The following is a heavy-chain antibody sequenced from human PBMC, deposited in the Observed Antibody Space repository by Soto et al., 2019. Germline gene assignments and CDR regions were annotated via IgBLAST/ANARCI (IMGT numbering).Heavy chain of an antibody. CDR1: GGSFSGYY. CDR2: INHSGST. CDR3: ARGYDFWSGYRNWFDP. V-gene: IGHV4-34*01. Sequence: QVQLQQWGAGLLKPSETLSLTCAVYGGSFSGYYWSWIRQPPGKGLEWIGEINHSGSTNYNPSLKSRVTISVDTSKNQFSLKLSSVTAADTAVYYCARGYDFWSGYRNWFDPWGQGTLVTVSS. J-gene: IGHJ5*02. D-gene: IGHD3-3*01.